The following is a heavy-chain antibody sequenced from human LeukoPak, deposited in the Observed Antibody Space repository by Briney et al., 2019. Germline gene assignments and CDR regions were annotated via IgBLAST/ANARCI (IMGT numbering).Heavy chain of an antibody. CDR2: IYYSGST. D-gene: IGHD2-15*01. CDR3: ARRPTTYCSGGSCYGYYFDY. V-gene: IGHV4-59*12. J-gene: IGHJ4*02. Sequence: SETLSLTCTVSGGSISSYYWSWIRQSPGKGLEWIGYIYYSGSTNYNPSLKSRVTISVDKSKNQFSLKLSSVTAADTAVYYCARRPTTYCSGGSCYGYYFDYWGQGTLVTVSS. CDR1: GGSISSYY.